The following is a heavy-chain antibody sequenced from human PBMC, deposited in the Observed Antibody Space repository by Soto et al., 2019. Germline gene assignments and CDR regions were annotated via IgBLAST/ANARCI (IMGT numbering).Heavy chain of an antibody. CDR1: GFTFSSYE. V-gene: IGHV3-48*03. CDR2: ISSSDSAI. Sequence: EVQLVESGGGLVQPGGSLRLSCATSGFTFSSYEMNLVRQAPGKGLEWVSYISSSDSAIYYADSVKGRFTISRDNAKNSLYLQMNSLRAEDTAVYYCASLEMATMQGWGQGTLVTVSS. CDR3: ASLEMATMQG. D-gene: IGHD3-3*01. J-gene: IGHJ4*02.